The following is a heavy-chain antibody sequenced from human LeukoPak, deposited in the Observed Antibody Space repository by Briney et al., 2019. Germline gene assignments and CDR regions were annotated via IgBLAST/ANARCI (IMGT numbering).Heavy chain of an antibody. D-gene: IGHD6-13*01. Sequence: GGSLRLSCAASGSTFSSYAMSWVRQAPGKGLEWVSAISGSGGSTYYADSVKGRFTISRDSSKNTLYLQMNSLRAEDTAVYYCAKVGGVIAAAGNFDYWGQGTLVTVSS. J-gene: IGHJ4*02. CDR1: GSTFSSYA. V-gene: IGHV3-23*01. CDR3: AKVGGVIAAAGNFDY. CDR2: ISGSGGST.